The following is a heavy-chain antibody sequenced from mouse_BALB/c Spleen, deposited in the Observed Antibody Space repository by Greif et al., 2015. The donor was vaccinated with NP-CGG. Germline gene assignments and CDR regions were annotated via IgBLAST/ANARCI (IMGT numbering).Heavy chain of an antibody. J-gene: IGHJ4*01. Sequence: VQLQQPGAELVKPGASVKLSCTASGFNIKDTYMHWVKQRPEQGLEWIGRIDPANGSTKYDPKFQGKATITADTSSNTAYLQLSSLTSEDTAVYYCASHLTTVVAYYYAMDYWGQGTSVTVSS. V-gene: IGHV14-3*02. CDR3: ASHLTTVVAYYYAMDY. D-gene: IGHD1-1*01. CDR2: IDPANGST. CDR1: GFNIKDTY.